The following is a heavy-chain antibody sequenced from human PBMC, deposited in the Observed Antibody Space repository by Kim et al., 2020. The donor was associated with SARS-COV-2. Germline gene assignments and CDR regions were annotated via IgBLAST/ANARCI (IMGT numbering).Heavy chain of an antibody. CDR3: ARGGAGMDV. Sequence: GTTKYYADSVKGRVTISRDNAKNSLYLQMNNLRADDTALYFCARGGAGMDVWGQGTTVTVSS. J-gene: IGHJ6*02. D-gene: IGHD3-16*01. CDR2: GTTK. V-gene: IGHV3-48*03.